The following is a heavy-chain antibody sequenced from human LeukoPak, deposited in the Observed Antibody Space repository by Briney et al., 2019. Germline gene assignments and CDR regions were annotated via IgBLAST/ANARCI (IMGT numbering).Heavy chain of an antibody. CDR3: ARDGGVYDSSGYYLDY. CDR2: TIPILGIA. Sequence: ASVKVSCKASGGTFSSYTISWVRQAPGQGLEWMGRTIPILGIANYAQKFPGRVTITADKSTSTAYMELSSLRSEDTAVCYCARDGGVYDSSGYYLDYWGQGTLVTVSS. V-gene: IGHV1-69*04. J-gene: IGHJ4*02. D-gene: IGHD3-22*01. CDR1: GGTFSSYT.